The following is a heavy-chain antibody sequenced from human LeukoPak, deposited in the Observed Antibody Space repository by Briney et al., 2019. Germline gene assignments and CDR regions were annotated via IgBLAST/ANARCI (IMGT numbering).Heavy chain of an antibody. V-gene: IGHV3-23*01. CDR2: ISGSGGST. CDR1: GFTFSSYA. CDR3: AKDNDYYYYYMDV. D-gene: IGHD2-8*01. J-gene: IGHJ6*03. Sequence: GGSLRLSCAASGFTFSSYAMSCVRQAPGKWLEWLSAISGSGGSTYYADSVKGRFTISRDNYKNTLYLQMNSLRAEDTAVYYCAKDNDYYYYYMDVWGKGTTVTVSS.